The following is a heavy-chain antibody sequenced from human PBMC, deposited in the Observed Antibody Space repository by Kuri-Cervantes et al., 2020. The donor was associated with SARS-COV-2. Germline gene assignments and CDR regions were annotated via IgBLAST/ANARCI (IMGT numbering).Heavy chain of an antibody. CDR3: AKDRMVRGVMGLVDY. CDR1: GFTFSSYA. J-gene: IGHJ4*02. D-gene: IGHD3-10*01. CDR2: ISYDGSNK. Sequence: LSLTCAASGFTFSSYAMHWVRQAPGKGLEWAAVISYDGSNKNYADSVKGRFTISRDNSKNTLYLQMNSLRAEDTAVYYCAKDRMVRGVMGLVDYWGQGTLVTVSS. V-gene: IGHV3-30*04.